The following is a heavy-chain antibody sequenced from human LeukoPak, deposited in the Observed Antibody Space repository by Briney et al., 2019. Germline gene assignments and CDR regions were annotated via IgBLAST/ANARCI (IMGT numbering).Heavy chain of an antibody. V-gene: IGHV4-59*12. CDR3: ARTSYGSGSYSDY. Sequence: SETLSLTCTVSGGSISSYYWSWIRQPPGKGLEWIGYIYYSGSTNYNPSLKSRVTISVDTSKNQFSLKLSSVTAADTAVYYCARTSYGSGSYSDYWGQGTLVTVSS. J-gene: IGHJ4*02. CDR2: IYYSGST. CDR1: GGSISSYY. D-gene: IGHD3-10*01.